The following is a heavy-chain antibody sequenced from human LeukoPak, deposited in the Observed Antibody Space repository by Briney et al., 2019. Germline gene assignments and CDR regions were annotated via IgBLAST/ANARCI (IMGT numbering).Heavy chain of an antibody. V-gene: IGHV4-34*01. D-gene: IGHD3-3*01. CDR1: GASLSDYY. J-gene: IGHJ4*02. CDR3: VRQGTNSGYYLLDY. CDR2: VAHKGPTVYSPTLNR. Sequence: KSSETLSLTCAVYGASLSDYYWSWIRQSPGRGLQWIGEVAHKGPTVYSPTLNRKYNPSLESRVTMSVDPSKNQFSLKLTSVTVADTATYYCVRQGTNSGYYLLDYWGPGHLVTVSS.